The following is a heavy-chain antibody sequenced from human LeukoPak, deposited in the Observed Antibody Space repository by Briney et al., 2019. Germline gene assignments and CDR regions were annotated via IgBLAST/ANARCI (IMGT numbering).Heavy chain of an antibody. CDR1: GYSFTNYD. D-gene: IGHD7-27*01. V-gene: IGHV1-8*02. J-gene: IGHJ5*02. CDR3: ARGLGTYWGKDFLNWFDP. Sequence: EGSVKVSFKASGYSFTNYDINWVRQAAGQGLEWMGWVNPNSGNAGYSQKFQGRVTLTRNTSLATTYMELTSLTSEDTAVYYCARGLGTYWGKDFLNWFDPWGQGALVTVSS. CDR2: VNPNSGNA.